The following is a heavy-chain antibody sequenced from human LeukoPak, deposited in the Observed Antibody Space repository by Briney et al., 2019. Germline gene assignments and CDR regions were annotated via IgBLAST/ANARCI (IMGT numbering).Heavy chain of an antibody. CDR1: GFTFSSYA. V-gene: IGHV3-33*08. CDR2: IWYDGSNK. D-gene: IGHD3-10*01. J-gene: IGHJ4*02. Sequence: GGSLRLSCAASGFTFSSYAMSWVRQAPGKGLEWVAVIWYDGSNKYYADSVKGRFTISRDNSKNTLYLQMNSLRAEDTAVYYCARDHHYYGSGSYGDYDYWGQGTLVTVSS. CDR3: ARDHHYYGSGSYGDYDY.